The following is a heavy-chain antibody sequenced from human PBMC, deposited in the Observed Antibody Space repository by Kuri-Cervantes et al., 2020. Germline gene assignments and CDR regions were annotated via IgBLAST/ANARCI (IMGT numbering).Heavy chain of an antibody. CDR2: ISSSSTYI. J-gene: IGHJ6*02. V-gene: IGHV3-21*06. CDR3: AGVVGDCSSSGCWYYGMDV. CDR1: GFTFSSYW. Sequence: GESLKISCAASGFTFSSYWMSWVRQAPGKGLEWVSSISSSSTYIDYADSVKGRLTISRDNAKNSLYLQMSSLRAEDTAVYYCAGVVGDCSSSGCWYYGMDVWGQGTTVTVSS. D-gene: IGHD2-2*01.